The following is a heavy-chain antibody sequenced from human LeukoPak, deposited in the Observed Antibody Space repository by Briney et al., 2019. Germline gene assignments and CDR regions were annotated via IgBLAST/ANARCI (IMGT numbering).Heavy chain of an antibody. Sequence: PGRSLRLSCAASGFTFSSYGMHWVRQAPGKGLEWVAVIWYDGSNKYYADSVKGRFTISRDNSKNTLYLQMNSLRAEDTAVYYCARERFLEWETYFDYWGQGTLVTVSS. CDR2: IWYDGSNK. CDR3: ARERFLEWETYFDY. D-gene: IGHD3-3*01. J-gene: IGHJ4*02. V-gene: IGHV3-33*01. CDR1: GFTFSSYG.